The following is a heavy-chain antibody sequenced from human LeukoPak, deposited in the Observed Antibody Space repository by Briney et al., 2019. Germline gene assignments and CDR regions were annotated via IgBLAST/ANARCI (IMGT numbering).Heavy chain of an antibody. CDR3: ARYQYYYDSSGYPVDY. J-gene: IGHJ4*02. CDR1: GGTFSSYT. Sequence: SVKVSCKASGGTFSSYTISWVRQAPGQGLEWMGRIIPILGIANYAQKFQGRVTITADKSTSTAYMELSSLRSEDTAVYYCARYQYYYDSSGYPVDYCGQGTLVTVSS. CDR2: IIPILGIA. D-gene: IGHD3-22*01. V-gene: IGHV1-69*02.